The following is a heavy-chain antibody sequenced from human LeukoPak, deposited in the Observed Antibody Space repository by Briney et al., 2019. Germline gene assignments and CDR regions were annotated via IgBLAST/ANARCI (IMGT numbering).Heavy chain of an antibody. D-gene: IGHD1-7*01. CDR2: TWYDGSTK. J-gene: IGHJ6*02. V-gene: IGHV3-33*08. Sequence: GGSLRLSCAASGFIFSSFAMHWVRQAPGKGLEWVAVTWYDGSTKYYADSVKGRFTISRDNSKNTLSLEMNSLRAEDTAVYYCARWGNYKVMDVWGQGTTVTVSS. CDR1: GFIFSSFA. CDR3: ARWGNYKVMDV.